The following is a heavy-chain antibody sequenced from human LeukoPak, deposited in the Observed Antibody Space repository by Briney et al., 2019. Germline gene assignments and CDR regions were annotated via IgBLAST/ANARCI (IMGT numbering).Heavy chain of an antibody. CDR1: GFTFSSYE. J-gene: IGHJ6*03. D-gene: IGHD3/OR15-3a*01. CDR3: AREVWTVPPYYYYYMDV. CDR2: ISSSGSTI. V-gene: IGHV3-48*03. Sequence: PGGSLRLSCAASGFTFSSYEMNWVRQAPGKGLEWVSYISSSGSTIYYADSVKGRFTISRDNAKNSLYLQMNSLRAEDTAVYYCAREVWTVPPYYYYYMDVWGKGTTVTVSS.